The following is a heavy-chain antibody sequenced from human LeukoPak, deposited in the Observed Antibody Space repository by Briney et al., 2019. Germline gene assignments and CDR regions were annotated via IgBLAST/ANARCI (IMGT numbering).Heavy chain of an antibody. CDR2: IYYSGRT. CDR1: GDSVSRSDSY. D-gene: IGHD3-22*01. V-gene: IGHV4-39*01. CDR3: ARRRYYDGSGYLE. Sequence: SETLSLTCSVSGDSVSRSDSYWDWIRQPPGKGLEWIGTIYYSGRTYYSPSLKSRVTMSVDPSNNQFSLTLRSVTAADTAVYYCARRRYYDGSGYLEWGQGALLSVSS. J-gene: IGHJ1*01.